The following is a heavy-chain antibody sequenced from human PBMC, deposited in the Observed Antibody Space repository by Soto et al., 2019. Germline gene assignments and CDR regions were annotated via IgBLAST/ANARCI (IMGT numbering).Heavy chain of an antibody. D-gene: IGHD2-2*01. V-gene: IGHV3-23*01. CDR3: AVPLAVPTAITLFDN. CDR2: INSGGGDT. J-gene: IGHJ4*02. Sequence: GGSQRLSCAASGFTFSSYAMGWVRQAPGKGLEWVSAINSGGGDTYYADSVKGRFTISRDNSMNTLYLQMSSLRAEDTAVYYCAVPLAVPTAITLFDNWGQGTLVTVSS. CDR1: GFTFSSYA.